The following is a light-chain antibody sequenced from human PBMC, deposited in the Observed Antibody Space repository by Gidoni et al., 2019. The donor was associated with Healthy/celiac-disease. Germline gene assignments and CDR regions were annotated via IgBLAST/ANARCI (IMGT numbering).Light chain of an antibody. CDR3: QQDGSSSWT. CDR1: QSVSSSY. CDR2: GAS. V-gene: IGKV3-20*01. Sequence: IVLTQSPGPLSLSPGERATLSCRASQSVSSSYLAWYQQKPGQAPRLLIYGASSRATGIPDRFSGSGSGTDFTLTISRLEPEDFAVYYCQQDGSSSWTFGQGTKVEIK. J-gene: IGKJ1*01.